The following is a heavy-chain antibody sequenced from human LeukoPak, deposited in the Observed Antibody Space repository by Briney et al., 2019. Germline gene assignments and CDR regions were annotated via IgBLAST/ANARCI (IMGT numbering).Heavy chain of an antibody. CDR1: GGSFSGYY. Sequence: SETLSLTCAVYGGSFSGYYWSWIRQPPGKGLEWIGEINHSGSTNYNPSLKSRVTISVDTSKNQFSLKLSSVTAADTAVYYCARGYTVIDYWGQGTLVIVSS. CDR2: INHSGST. V-gene: IGHV4-34*01. J-gene: IGHJ4*02. D-gene: IGHD2-2*02. CDR3: ARGYTVIDY.